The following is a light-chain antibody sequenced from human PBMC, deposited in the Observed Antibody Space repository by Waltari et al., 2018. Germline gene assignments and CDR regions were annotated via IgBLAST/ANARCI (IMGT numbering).Light chain of an antibody. CDR1: QSVINNY. CDR2: DAS. CDR3: QQCSSSPLT. Sequence: EIVLTQSPGTLSLSPGERATLSCRASQSVINNYLAWYQQKPGQAPRLPIDDASRRATGIPDRFSGSGSGTDFTLTISRLEPEDFAVYYCQQCSSSPLTFGGGTRLEIK. V-gene: IGKV3-20*01. J-gene: IGKJ4*01.